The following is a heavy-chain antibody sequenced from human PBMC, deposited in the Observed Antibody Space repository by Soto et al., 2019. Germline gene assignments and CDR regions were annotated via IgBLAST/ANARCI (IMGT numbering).Heavy chain of an antibody. CDR1: GDSIGSYH. D-gene: IGHD6-25*01. V-gene: IGHV4-59*01. Sequence: SETLSLTCTVSGDSIGSYHWSWVRQPPGKGLEWIGFMFSRGSANYNPSLKSRVTISVDTSKSQFSLKLTSVTAADTAIYYCARHQPRSVAAVEIPFHFWGKGTMVTVYS. CDR2: MFSRGSA. J-gene: IGHJ4*02. CDR3: ARHQPRSVAAVEIPFHF.